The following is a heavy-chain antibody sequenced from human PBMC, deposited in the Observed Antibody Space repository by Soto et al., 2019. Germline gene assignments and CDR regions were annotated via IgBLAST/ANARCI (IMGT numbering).Heavy chain of an antibody. D-gene: IGHD3-22*01. J-gene: IGHJ5*02. CDR1: GGTFSSYT. CDR2: IIPILGIA. CDR3: ARELLVVAPPSNWFDP. V-gene: IGHV1-69*08. Sequence: QVQLVQSGAEVKKPGSSVKVSCKASGGTFSSYTISWVRQAPGQGLEWMGRIIPILGIANYAQKFQGRVTITADKSTITAYMELSSLRSEDTAVYYCARELLVVAPPSNWFDPWGQGTLVTVSS.